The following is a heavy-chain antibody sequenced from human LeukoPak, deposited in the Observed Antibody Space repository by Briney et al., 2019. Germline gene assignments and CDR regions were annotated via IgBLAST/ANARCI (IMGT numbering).Heavy chain of an antibody. CDR3: ARRRLHVLRGVTGPPDF. D-gene: IGHD3-10*01. Sequence: GGSLRLSCAASGFTFSSYGMHWVRQAPGKGLEWVAVMSSDGNYKYYADSVKGRFTISRDNSRNTLDLQMDSLRAEDTAVYYCARRRLHVLRGVTGPPDFWGQGTLVTVSS. V-gene: IGHV3-30*03. J-gene: IGHJ4*02. CDR2: MSSDGNYK. CDR1: GFTFSSYG.